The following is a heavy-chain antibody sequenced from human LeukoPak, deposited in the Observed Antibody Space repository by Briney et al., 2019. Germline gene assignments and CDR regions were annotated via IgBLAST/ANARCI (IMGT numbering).Heavy chain of an antibody. V-gene: IGHV4-34*01. J-gene: IGHJ2*01. D-gene: IGHD1-14*01. CDR3: ARGGNGWYFDL. Sequence: SETLSLTCAVQGASLRGSYWSWIRQPPGKGLQWIGQIDHSGSTHSIPSLKSRVTTSLDTSQSQVSLKVNSVTAADTAVYFCARGGNGWYFDLWGRGTLVTASS. CDR2: IDHSGST. CDR1: GASLRGSY.